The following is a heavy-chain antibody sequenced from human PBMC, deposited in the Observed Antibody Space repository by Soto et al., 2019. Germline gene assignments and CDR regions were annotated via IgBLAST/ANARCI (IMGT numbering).Heavy chain of an antibody. V-gene: IGHV3-21*01. Sequence: GGSLRLSCAASGFSFTFSSMAWVRQAPGKGLEWVSSIDYNSNYIFYAESVRGRFTISRDNARNSLYLQMHSLRVEDTAVYYCAREGSCANYVCLPDYWGQGTLVTV. CDR3: AREGSCANYVCLPDY. CDR1: GFSFTFSS. CDR2: IDYNSNYI. D-gene: IGHD2-8*01. J-gene: IGHJ4*02.